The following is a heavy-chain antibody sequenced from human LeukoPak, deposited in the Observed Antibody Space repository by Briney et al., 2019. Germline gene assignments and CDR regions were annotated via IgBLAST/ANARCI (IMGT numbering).Heavy chain of an antibody. CDR2: IYTSGST. CDR1: GGSISSGSYY. Sequence: SETLSLTCTVSGGSISSGSYYWSWIRQPAGKGLEWIGRIYTSGSTNYNPSLKSRVTISVDTSKNQFSLKLSSVTAADTAVYYCARSSEAVAAPTAFDYWGQGTLVTVSS. CDR3: ARSSEAVAAPTAFDY. V-gene: IGHV4-61*02. D-gene: IGHD6-19*01. J-gene: IGHJ4*02.